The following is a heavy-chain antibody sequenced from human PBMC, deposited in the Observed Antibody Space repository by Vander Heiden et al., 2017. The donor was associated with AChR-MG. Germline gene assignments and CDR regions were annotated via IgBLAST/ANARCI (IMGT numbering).Heavy chain of an antibody. CDR3: TTNPRY. J-gene: IGHJ4*02. Sequence: EGQLVEAGGGLVKPGGSLRLSWAASGFTVTNARMNWVRPAPGKGLEWVGRIKSKTNDGTTDYAAPVKGRFTISRDDSKNTVYLQMNSLKTEDTAWYYCTTNPRYWGQGTLVTVSS. CDR1: GFTVTNAR. CDR2: IKSKTNDGTT. V-gene: IGHV3-15*01.